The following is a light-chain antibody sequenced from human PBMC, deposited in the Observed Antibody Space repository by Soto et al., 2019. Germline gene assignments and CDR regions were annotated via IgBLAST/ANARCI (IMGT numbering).Light chain of an antibody. J-gene: IGKJ1*01. CDR2: GAS. V-gene: IGKV3-20*01. CDR3: QQYGSSGT. CDR1: QIVTSNY. Sequence: ENVLTQSPGTLSSSPGERATLSCRASQIVTSNYLAWYQQKPGQAPRLLIYGASNRATGIPDRFSGSGSGTDFTLTISRLEPEDFAVYYCQQYGSSGTFGQGTKVDIK.